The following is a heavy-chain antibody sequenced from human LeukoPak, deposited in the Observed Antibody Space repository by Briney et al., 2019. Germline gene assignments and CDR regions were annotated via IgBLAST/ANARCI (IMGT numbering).Heavy chain of an antibody. CDR3: ASGEPRYSSRIVVGDN. J-gene: IGHJ4*02. CDR2: IYNNEST. D-gene: IGHD3-22*01. V-gene: IGHV4-39*07. CDR1: GGSISSRSYY. Sequence: SETLSLTCTVSGGSISSRSYYWGWIRQPPGKGLEWIGSIYNNESTYYNPSLKSRVTISVDTSKNQLSLKVSSATAADTAVYYCASGEPRYSSRIVVGDNWGQGTLVTVSS.